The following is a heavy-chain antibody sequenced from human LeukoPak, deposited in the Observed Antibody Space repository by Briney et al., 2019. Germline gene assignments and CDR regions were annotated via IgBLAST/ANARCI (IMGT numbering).Heavy chain of an antibody. D-gene: IGHD5-12*01. CDR3: ARGSGYDIDYYYYGMDV. CDR2: INPNSGGT. J-gene: IGHJ6*02. Sequence: ASVKVSCKASGYTFTGYYMHWVRQAPGQGLEGMGWINPNSGGTNYAQKFQGRVTMTRDTSISTAYMELSRLRSDDTAVYYCARGSGYDIDYYYYGMDVWGQGTTVTVSS. CDR1: GYTFTGYY. V-gene: IGHV1-2*02.